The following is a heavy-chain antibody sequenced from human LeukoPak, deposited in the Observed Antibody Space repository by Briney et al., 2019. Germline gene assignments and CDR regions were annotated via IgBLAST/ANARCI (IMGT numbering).Heavy chain of an antibody. CDR1: GLTFSSYE. CDR2: ISSSGSTI. V-gene: IGHV3-48*03. J-gene: IGHJ4*02. D-gene: IGHD3-22*01. Sequence: GGSLRLSCAASGLTFSSYEMNWVRQAPGKGLEGVSYISSSGSTIYYADSVKGRFTISRDNAKNSLYLQMNSLRAEDTAVYYCARVGYYYDSSGYHHPTFDYWGQGTLVTVSS. CDR3: ARVGYYYDSSGYHHPTFDY.